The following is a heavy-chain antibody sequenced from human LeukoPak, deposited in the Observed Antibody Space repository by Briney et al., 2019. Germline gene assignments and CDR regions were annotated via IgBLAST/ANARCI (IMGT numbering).Heavy chain of an antibody. CDR1: GYTFANYG. CDR2: STPYNGNT. D-gene: IGHD6-19*01. Sequence: ASVKVSCKASGYTFANYGISWVRQAPGQGLEWLGWSTPYNGNTKNAQKVQGRVTMTTDTSTNTAYMELTTLRSDDTAVYYCARDVGGSIRGAVAGWDYWGQGTPVTVSS. CDR3: ARDVGGSIRGAVAGWDY. V-gene: IGHV1-18*01. J-gene: IGHJ4*02.